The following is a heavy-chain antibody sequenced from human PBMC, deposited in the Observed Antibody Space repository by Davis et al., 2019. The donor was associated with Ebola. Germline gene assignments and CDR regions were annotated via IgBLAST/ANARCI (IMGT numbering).Heavy chain of an antibody. J-gene: IGHJ5*02. CDR2: ISSSSSYT. V-gene: IGHV3-11*06. D-gene: IGHD3-3*01. CDR3: ASLPESITIFGVVYRVFDP. CDR1: GFTFSDYY. Sequence: GESLKISCAASGFTFSDYYMSWIRQAPGKGLEWVSYISSSSSYTNYADSVKGRFTISRDNAKNSLYLQMNSLRAEDTAVYYCASLPESITIFGVVYRVFDPWGQGTLVTVSS.